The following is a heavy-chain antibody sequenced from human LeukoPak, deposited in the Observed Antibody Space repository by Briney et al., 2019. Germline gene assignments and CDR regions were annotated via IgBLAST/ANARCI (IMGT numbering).Heavy chain of an antibody. D-gene: IGHD6-6*01. J-gene: IGHJ4*02. V-gene: IGHV1-8*03. CDR3: ARSIAARQGVDY. CDR2: MNPNSGNT. CDR1: GYTFTSYD. Sequence: ASVKVSCKASGYTFTSYDVNWVRQATGQGLEWMGWMNPNSGNTGYAQKFQGRVTITRNTSISTAYMELSSERSEDTAVCYCARSIAARQGVDYWGQGALVTVSS.